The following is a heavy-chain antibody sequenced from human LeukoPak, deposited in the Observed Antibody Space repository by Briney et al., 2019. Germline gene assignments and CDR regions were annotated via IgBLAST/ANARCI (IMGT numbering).Heavy chain of an antibody. CDR2: IRSKGYGGTT. D-gene: IGHD3-16*02. Sequence: GRSLRLSCTASGFTFGDYAMSWFRQAPGKGLEWIGFIRSKGYGGTTEYAASVKGGFIISRDDSKSIAYLQMDSLETEDTAVYYCARGGYQFEHWGQGTLVTVSS. CDR3: ARGGYQFEH. CDR1: GFTFGDYA. V-gene: IGHV3-49*03. J-gene: IGHJ1*01.